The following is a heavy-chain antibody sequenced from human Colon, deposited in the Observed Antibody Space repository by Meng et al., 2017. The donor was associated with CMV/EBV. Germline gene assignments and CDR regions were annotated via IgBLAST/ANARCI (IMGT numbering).Heavy chain of an antibody. CDR1: GFSFSTYD. CDR3: ARREWDYHLPD. Sequence: GESLKISCAASGFSFSTYDMNWVRQAPAMGLEWVAAISASGGTTYYADSVKGRFIISRDNSKNTLYLQLNSLRADDTAVDYCARREWDYHLPDWGQGTLVTVSS. D-gene: IGHD2-2*01. V-gene: IGHV3-23*01. J-gene: IGHJ4*02. CDR2: ISASGGTT.